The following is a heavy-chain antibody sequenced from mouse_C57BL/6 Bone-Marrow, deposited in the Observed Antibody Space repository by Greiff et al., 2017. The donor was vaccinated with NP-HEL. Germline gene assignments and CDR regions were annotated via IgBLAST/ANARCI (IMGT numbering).Heavy chain of an antibody. CDR2: IDPENGDT. CDR1: GFTIKDDY. J-gene: IGHJ1*03. V-gene: IGHV14-4*01. Sequence: EVKLQESGAELVRPGASVKLSCTASGFTIKDDYMHWVKQRPEQGLEWIGWIDPENGDTEYASKFQGKATITADTSSNTAYLQLSSLTSEDTAVYYCTTPLPWYVDVWGTGTTVTVSS. CDR3: TTPLPWYVDV. D-gene: IGHD2-10*01.